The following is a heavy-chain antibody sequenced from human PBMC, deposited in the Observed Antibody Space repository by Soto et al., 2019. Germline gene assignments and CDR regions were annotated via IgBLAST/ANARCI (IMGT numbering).Heavy chain of an antibody. J-gene: IGHJ6*03. V-gene: IGHV4-31*03. Sequence: QVQLQESGPGLVKPSQTLSLTCTVSGGSISSGGYYWSWIRQHPGKGLEWIGYIYYSGSTYYNPSLKSRVNTSVDTSKNPCSLRLSSVTAADTAVDYCAKAHYSSCFDYYYMDVWGKGTTVTVSS. CDR1: GGSISSGGYY. D-gene: IGHD6-13*01. CDR2: IYYSGST. CDR3: AKAHYSSCFDYYYMDV.